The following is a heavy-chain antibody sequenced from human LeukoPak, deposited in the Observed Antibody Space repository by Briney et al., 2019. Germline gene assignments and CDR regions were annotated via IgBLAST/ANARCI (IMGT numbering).Heavy chain of an antibody. CDR1: GYIFTGYY. CDR2: INPNSGGT. Sequence: ASVKVSCKASGYIFTGYYKHWVRQAPGQGLEWMGWINPNSGGTNYAQKFQGRVTMTRDTSISTAYMELSRLRSDDTAVYYCARDFRAAMVSDWFDPWGQGTLVTVSS. V-gene: IGHV1-2*02. CDR3: ARDFRAAMVSDWFDP. D-gene: IGHD5-18*01. J-gene: IGHJ5*02.